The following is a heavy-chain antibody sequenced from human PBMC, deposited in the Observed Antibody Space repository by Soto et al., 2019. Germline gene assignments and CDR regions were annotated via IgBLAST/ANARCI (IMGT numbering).Heavy chain of an antibody. CDR3: ARLGADIVVVPAAINWFAP. V-gene: IGHV5-51*01. J-gene: IGHJ5*02. D-gene: IGHD2-2*01. CDR2: IYPGDSDT. Sequence: PGESLRISCKGSGYSFTSYWIGWVRQMPGKGLEWMGIIYPGDSDTRYSPSFQGQVTISADKSISTAYLQWSSLKASDTAMYYCARLGADIVVVPAAINWFAPWGQGTLVTVSS. CDR1: GYSFTSYW.